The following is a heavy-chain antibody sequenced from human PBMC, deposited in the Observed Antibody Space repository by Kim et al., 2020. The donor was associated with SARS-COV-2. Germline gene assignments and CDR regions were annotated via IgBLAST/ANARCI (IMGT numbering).Heavy chain of an antibody. D-gene: IGHD3-16*01. CDR3: ARDRGSYVWGTPDY. CDR2: IYYSGST. CDR1: GGSISSSSYY. Sequence: SETLSLTCTVSGGSISSSSYYWGWIRQPPGKGLEWIGSIYYSGSTYYNPSLKSRVTISVDTSKNQFSLKLSSVTAADTAVYYCARDRGSYVWGTPDYWGQGTLVTVSS. J-gene: IGHJ4*02. V-gene: IGHV4-39*07.